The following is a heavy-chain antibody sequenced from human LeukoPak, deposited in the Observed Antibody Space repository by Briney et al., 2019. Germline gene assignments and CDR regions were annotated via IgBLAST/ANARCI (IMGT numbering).Heavy chain of an antibody. D-gene: IGHD4-17*01. Sequence: GGSLRLSCVGSGFTISNYWMHWVRQAPGTGLVWVSRIHPDGSITTYADSVKGRFTISRDNAKNTLYLQMNSLRAEDTAVYYCARLGARQMLEYWGQGTLVTVSS. CDR2: IHPDGSIT. CDR1: GFTISNYW. J-gene: IGHJ4*02. CDR3: ARLGARQMLEY. V-gene: IGHV3-74*03.